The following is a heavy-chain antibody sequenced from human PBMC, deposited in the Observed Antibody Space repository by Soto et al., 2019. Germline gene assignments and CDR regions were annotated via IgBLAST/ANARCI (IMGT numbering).Heavy chain of an antibody. D-gene: IGHD3-10*01. V-gene: IGHV4-30-4*01. J-gene: IGHJ6*02. CDR3: AGESGWFGEFNYYYNGVDV. CDR2: IFYSGTT. CDR1: GASISSGNFY. Sequence: SETLSLTCTVSGASISSGNFYWTWIRQPPGKGLEWIGYIFYSGTTYYNPSLQSRATISIDTSKNQFSLKLNSVTAADTAVYYCAGESGWFGEFNYYYNGVDVWGQGTTVTAP.